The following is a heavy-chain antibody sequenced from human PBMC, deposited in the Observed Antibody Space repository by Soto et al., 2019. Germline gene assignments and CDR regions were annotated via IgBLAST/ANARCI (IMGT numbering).Heavy chain of an antibody. CDR3: ARLGGYYQALDT. Sequence: SETLSLTCAVSGGSISSGGYSWTWIRQPPGKGLEWIGYIYHSGSTYYNPSLKSRVTILVDTSKNQFSLKLSSVTAADTAVYYCARLGGYYQALDTWGQGALVTVSS. V-gene: IGHV4-30-2*01. CDR2: IYHSGST. CDR1: GGSISSGGYS. D-gene: IGHD3-22*01. J-gene: IGHJ5*02.